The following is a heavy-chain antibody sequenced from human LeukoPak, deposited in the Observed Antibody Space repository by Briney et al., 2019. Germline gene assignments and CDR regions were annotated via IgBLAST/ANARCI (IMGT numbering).Heavy chain of an antibody. V-gene: IGHV1-69*13. CDR2: IIPIFGTT. J-gene: IGHJ6*02. CDR1: GGTFSSYA. CDR3: ARGMVRAMGWGNYYYGMDV. D-gene: IGHD3-10*01. Sequence: ASVKVSCKPSGGTFSSYAISWVRQAPGQGLEWMGGIIPIFGTTNYAQKLEGRVTITADESTSTAYLELSSLRSEDTAVFYCARGMVRAMGWGNYYYGMDVWGQGTTVTVSS.